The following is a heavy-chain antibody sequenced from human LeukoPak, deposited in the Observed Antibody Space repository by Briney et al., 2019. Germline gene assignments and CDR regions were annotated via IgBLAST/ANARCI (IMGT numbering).Heavy chain of an antibody. V-gene: IGHV1-69*06. J-gene: IGHJ4*02. CDR3: ARLRGYGYVDDY. Sequence: SVKVSCKASGGTFSSYAISWVRQAPGQGLEWMGGIIPIFGTANYAQKFQGRVTITADKSTSTAYMELSSLRSEDTAVYYCARLRGYGYVDDYWGQGTLVTVSS. CDR2: IIPIFGTA. CDR1: GGTFSSYA. D-gene: IGHD5-18*01.